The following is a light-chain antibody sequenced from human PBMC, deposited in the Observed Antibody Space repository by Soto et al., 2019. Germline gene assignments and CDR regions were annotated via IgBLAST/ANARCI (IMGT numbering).Light chain of an antibody. J-gene: IGKJ4*01. CDR2: GTS. CDR3: QQYYQWPLT. V-gene: IGKV3-15*01. CDR1: QSVSST. Sequence: EIVMTQSPPTLSMSPGERATLSCRASQSVSSTLAWYQQIPGQAPRLLLYGTSTRATGIPARFSGSGSGTEFTLTISSLQSEDFAFYYCQQYYQWPLTFGGGTKVEVK.